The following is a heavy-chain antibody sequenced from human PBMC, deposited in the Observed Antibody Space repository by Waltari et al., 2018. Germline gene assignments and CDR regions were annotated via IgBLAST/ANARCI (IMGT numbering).Heavy chain of an antibody. Sequence: EVQLLQSGAEVKKPGTPVKISCKVSGDTFTDNYIHWIQQAPGKGLQWMGRLDPDDGQAVYAEKFQGRVTMTADTSIHTAYMELTSLTSEDTAFYYCAAALGGGISASRPFHFWGQGTMITVSS. CDR1: GDTFTDNY. D-gene: IGHD3-10*01. CDR3: AAALGGGISASRPFHF. J-gene: IGHJ3*01. CDR2: LDPDDGQA. V-gene: IGHV1-69-2*01.